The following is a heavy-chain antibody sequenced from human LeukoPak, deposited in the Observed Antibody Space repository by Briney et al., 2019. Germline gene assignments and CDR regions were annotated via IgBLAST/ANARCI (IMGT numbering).Heavy chain of an antibody. CDR3: ARDFPPWSSGWYRGYFDY. J-gene: IGHJ4*02. D-gene: IGHD6-19*01. Sequence: PSETLSLTCTVSGGSVRSSNYYWGWIRQPPGKGLEWIGNIYYSGSTYYNPSLKSRVTISVDTSKNQFSVRLSSVTAADTAVYYCARDFPPWSSGWYRGYFDYWGQGTLVTVSS. CDR2: IYYSGST. V-gene: IGHV4-39*07. CDR1: GGSVRSSNYY.